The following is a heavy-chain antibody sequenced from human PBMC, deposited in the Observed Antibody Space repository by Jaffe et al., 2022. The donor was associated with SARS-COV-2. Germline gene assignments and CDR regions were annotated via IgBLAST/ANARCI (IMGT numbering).Heavy chain of an antibody. CDR3: ARDNTSIAAAGIVWFDP. CDR1: GYTFTSYA. J-gene: IGHJ5*02. Sequence: QVQLVQSGSELKKPGASVKVSCKASGYTFTSYAMNWVRQAPGQGLEWMGWINTNTGNPTYAQGFTGRFVFSLDTSVSTAYLQISSLKAEDTAVYYCARDNTSIAAAGIVWFDPWGQGTLVTVSS. CDR2: INTNTGNP. D-gene: IGHD6-13*01. V-gene: IGHV7-4-1*02.